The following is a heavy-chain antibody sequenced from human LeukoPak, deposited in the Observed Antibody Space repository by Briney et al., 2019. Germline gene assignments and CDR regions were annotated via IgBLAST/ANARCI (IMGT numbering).Heavy chain of an antibody. CDR2: ISSSSSYI. Sequence: PGGSLRVSCAASGFTFSTYNMNWVRQAPGKGLEWVSSISSSSSYIYYADSVKGRFTISSDSSNNTVYLHMNSLRAEDAAVYYCARGTPWGFDYWGQGSLVIVSS. CDR1: GFTFSTYN. D-gene: IGHD3-16*01. V-gene: IGHV3-21*04. CDR3: ARGTPWGFDY. J-gene: IGHJ4*02.